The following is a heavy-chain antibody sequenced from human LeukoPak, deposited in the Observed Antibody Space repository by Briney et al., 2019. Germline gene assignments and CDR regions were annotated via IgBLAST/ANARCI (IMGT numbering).Heavy chain of an antibody. CDR1: GGTFSSYA. D-gene: IGHD6-19*01. CDR3: AGEDRAVAGSFDY. J-gene: IGHJ4*02. CDR2: IIPIFGTA. Sequence: SVKVSCKASGGTFSSYAISWVRQAPGQGLEWMGGIIPIFGTANYAQKFQGRVTITADESTSTAYMELSSLRSEDTAVYYCAGEDRAVAGSFDYWGQGSLVTVSS. V-gene: IGHV1-69*01.